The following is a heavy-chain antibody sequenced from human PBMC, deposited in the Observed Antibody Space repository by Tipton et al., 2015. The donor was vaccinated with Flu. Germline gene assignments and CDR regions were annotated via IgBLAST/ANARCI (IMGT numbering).Heavy chain of an antibody. V-gene: IGHV3-30*19. D-gene: IGHD5-24*01. J-gene: IGHJ6*02. CDR3: ARGLVEMATSSYYYYGMDV. Sequence: SLRLSCASSGFSFSSYGMHWVRQAPGKGLEWVAARWYDGSDKYYADSVKGRFTISRDNAKNTLYLQMGSLRAEDMAVYYCARGLVEMATSSYYYYGMDVWGQGTTVTVSS. CDR2: RWYDGSDK. CDR1: GFSFSSYG.